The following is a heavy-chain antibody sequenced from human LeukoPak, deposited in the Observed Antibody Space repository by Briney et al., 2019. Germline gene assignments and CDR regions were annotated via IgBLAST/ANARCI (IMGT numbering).Heavy chain of an antibody. J-gene: IGHJ4*02. Sequence: GGSLRLSCAASGFTFSSYAMSWVRQAPGKGLEWASAISGSGGSTYYADSVKGRFTISRDNSKNTLYLQMNSLRAEDTAVYYCANTMIVVATNYWGQGTLVTVSS. CDR3: ANTMIVVATNY. CDR1: GFTFSSYA. D-gene: IGHD3-22*01. V-gene: IGHV3-23*01. CDR2: ISGSGGST.